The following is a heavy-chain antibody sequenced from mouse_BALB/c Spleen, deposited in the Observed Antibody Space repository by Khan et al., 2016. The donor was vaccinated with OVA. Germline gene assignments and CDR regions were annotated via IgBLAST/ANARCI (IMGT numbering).Heavy chain of an antibody. D-gene: IGHD1-1*01. Sequence: VQLKESGPGLVQPSQSLSLTCSVTGYSITGGYSWSLIRKFPENKLEWLGYIRNDGSNNYNPSLKNRTSITRAPSQNTFFLQLNSVTNDDSSTYYCARGRVVGPYWYFYVWGAGTPVTVSA. V-gene: IGHV3-6*02. CDR1: GYSITGGYS. CDR3: ARGRVVGPYWYFYV. CDR2: IRNDGSN. J-gene: IGHJ1*01.